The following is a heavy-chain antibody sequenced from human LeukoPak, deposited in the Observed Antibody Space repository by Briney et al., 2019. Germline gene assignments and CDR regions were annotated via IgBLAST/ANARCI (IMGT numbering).Heavy chain of an antibody. CDR3: ARVNAMGTPPDGGWWQHEYFQH. Sequence: SVKVSCKASGGTFSSYAISWVRQAPGQGLEWMGRIIPILGIANYAQKFQGRVTITADKSTSTAYMELSSLRSEDTAVYYCARVNAMGTPPDGGWWQHEYFQHWGQGTLVTVSS. CDR2: IIPILGIA. J-gene: IGHJ1*01. V-gene: IGHV1-69*04. CDR1: GGTFSSYA. D-gene: IGHD6-19*01.